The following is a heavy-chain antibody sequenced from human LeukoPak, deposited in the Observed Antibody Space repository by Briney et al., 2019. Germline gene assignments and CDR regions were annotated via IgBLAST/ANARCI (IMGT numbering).Heavy chain of an antibody. CDR1: GGPISSYY. D-gene: IGHD3-10*01. J-gene: IGHJ2*01. V-gene: IGHV4-59*01. CDR2: IYYSGST. CDR3: ARVLGGPPAGWYFDL. Sequence: SETLSLTCTVSGGPISSYYWSWIRQPPGKGLEWIGFIYYSGSTNYNPSLKSRVTISVDTSKNQFSLKLSSVTAADTAVYYCARVLGGPPAGWYFDLWGRGTLVTVSS.